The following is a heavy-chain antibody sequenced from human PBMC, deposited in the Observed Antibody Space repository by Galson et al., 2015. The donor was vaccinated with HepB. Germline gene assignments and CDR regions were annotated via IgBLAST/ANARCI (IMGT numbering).Heavy chain of an antibody. V-gene: IGHV3-30-3*01. Sequence: SLRLSCAASGFTFSSYATHWVRQAPGKGLEWVAVISYDGSNKYYADSVKGRFTISRDNSKNTLYLQMNSLRAEDTAVYYCARDRITIFGVVTGYFDYWGQGTLVTVSS. CDR2: ISYDGSNK. CDR3: ARDRITIFGVVTGYFDY. D-gene: IGHD3-3*01. CDR1: GFTFSSYA. J-gene: IGHJ4*02.